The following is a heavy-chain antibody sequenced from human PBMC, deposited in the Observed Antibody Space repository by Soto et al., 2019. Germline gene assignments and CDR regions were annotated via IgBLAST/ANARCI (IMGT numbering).Heavy chain of an antibody. D-gene: IGHD3-16*01. J-gene: IGHJ2*01. Sequence: PGGSLRLSCAASGFTFGSYWMSWVRQAPGKGLEWVANIKQDGTEKYYVDSVKGRFTISGDNAKNSLYLQMHSLRAEDTAVYYCARFANSTFDYWYFDLWGRGALVTVSS. CDR2: IKQDGTEK. CDR1: GFTFGSYW. CDR3: ARFANSTFDYWYFDL. V-gene: IGHV3-7*03.